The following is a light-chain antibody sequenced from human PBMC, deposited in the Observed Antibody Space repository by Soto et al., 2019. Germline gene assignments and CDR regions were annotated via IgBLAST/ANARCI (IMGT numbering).Light chain of an antibody. CDR1: SSDVGGYNY. V-gene: IGLV2-14*01. CDR2: DVS. CDR3: TSNTSSDTYV. J-gene: IGLJ1*01. Sequence: QSALTQPASVSGSPGQSITISCTGTSSDVGGYNYVSWYQQRPGKVPRLMIYDVSNRPSGVSNRFSGSKSGNTASLTISWLQAEDEADYYCTSNTSSDTYVFGTGTKVTVL.